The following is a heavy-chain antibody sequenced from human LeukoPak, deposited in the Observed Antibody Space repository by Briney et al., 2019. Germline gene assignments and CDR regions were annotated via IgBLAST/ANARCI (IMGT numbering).Heavy chain of an antibody. J-gene: IGHJ4*02. Sequence: GGSLRLSCVASGFSFGKYWMTWVRQAPGKGLEWVANIKQDGSKKSYVDSVKGRFTISRDNAKNSLYLQMNSLRAEDTAIYYCTRVGYIDEGIDYWGQGTLVTVSS. D-gene: IGHD5-24*01. CDR1: GFSFGKYW. V-gene: IGHV3-7*04. CDR3: TRVGYIDEGIDY. CDR2: IKQDGSKK.